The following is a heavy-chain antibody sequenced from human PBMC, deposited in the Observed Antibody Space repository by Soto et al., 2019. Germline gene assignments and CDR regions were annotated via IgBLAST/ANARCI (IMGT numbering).Heavy chain of an antibody. CDR1: GGTFSSYA. CDR2: IIPVFGTA. D-gene: IGHD2-15*01. J-gene: IGHJ4*02. Sequence: QVQLVQSGADVKKPGSSVKVSCKASGGTFSSYAISWVRQAPGQGLEWMGGIIPVFGTANYPQKFQGRVTITADKSTSTAYMVVRSLRSEDTAVYYCARGWETAGFTTPFAYWGQGALVTVSS. V-gene: IGHV1-69*06. CDR3: ARGWETAGFTTPFAY.